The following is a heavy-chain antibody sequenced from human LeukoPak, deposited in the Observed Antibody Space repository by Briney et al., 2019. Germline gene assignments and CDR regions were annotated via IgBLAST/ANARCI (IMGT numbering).Heavy chain of an antibody. J-gene: IGHJ5*02. CDR2: INHSGST. D-gene: IGHD2-2*01. CDR1: GGPFSGYY. Sequence: SETLSLTCAVYGGPFSGYYWSWLRQPPGKALEWIGEINHSGSTDYNPSLKSRVTISVDTYKNQFSLKLSSVTAADTAVYYCAGNPRYCSSTSCYGVDPWGQGTLVTVSS. CDR3: AGNPRYCSSTSCYGVDP. V-gene: IGHV4-34*01.